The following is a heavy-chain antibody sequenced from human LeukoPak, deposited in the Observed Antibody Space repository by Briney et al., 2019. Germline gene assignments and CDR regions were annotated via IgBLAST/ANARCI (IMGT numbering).Heavy chain of an antibody. CDR3: AKGVSITMVRGVIGPYYYYGMDV. Sequence: GGSLRLSCAASGFTFSSYAMHWVRQAPGKGLEWVAVIWSVGGAEYYADSVKGRFTISRDNSKNTLYLQMNSLRAEDTAVYYCAKGVSITMVRGVIGPYYYYGMDVWGQGTTVTVSS. D-gene: IGHD3-10*01. V-gene: IGHV3-33*06. J-gene: IGHJ6*02. CDR1: GFTFSSYA. CDR2: IWSVGGAE.